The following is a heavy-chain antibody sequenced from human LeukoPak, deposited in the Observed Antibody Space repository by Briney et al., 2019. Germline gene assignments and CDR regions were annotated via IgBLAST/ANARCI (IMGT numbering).Heavy chain of an antibody. D-gene: IGHD2-15*01. J-gene: IGHJ4*02. CDR2: ISNSGSII. Sequence: PGGSLRLSCAAFGFTFSSYEMNWVRQAPGKGLEWVSYISNSGSIIYYADSVKGRFTISRDNAKNSLYLQVNSLRAEDTAVYYCARVLDGCDYWGQGTLVTVSS. V-gene: IGHV3-48*03. CDR1: GFTFSSYE. CDR3: ARVLDGCDY.